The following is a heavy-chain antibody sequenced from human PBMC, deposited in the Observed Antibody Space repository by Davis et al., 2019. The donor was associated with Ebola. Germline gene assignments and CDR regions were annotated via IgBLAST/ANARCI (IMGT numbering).Heavy chain of an antibody. CDR2: INPNSGGT. J-gene: IGHJ2*01. D-gene: IGHD6-19*01. V-gene: IGHV1-2*02. CDR1: GYTFTGYY. CDR3: ARGHGSGWFNWYFDL. Sequence: ASVKVSCKASGYTFTGYYMHWVRQAPGQGLEWMGWINPNSGGTNYAQKFQGRVTMTRNTSISTAYMELSSLRSEDTAVYYCARGHGSGWFNWYFDLWGRGTLVTVSS.